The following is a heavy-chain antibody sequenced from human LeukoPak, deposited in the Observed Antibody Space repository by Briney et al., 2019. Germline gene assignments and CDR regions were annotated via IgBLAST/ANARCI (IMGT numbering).Heavy chain of an antibody. CDR3: ARDTARDWFEP. J-gene: IGHJ5*02. CDR1: GGSISSSSYY. V-gene: IGHV4-39*07. Sequence: SETLSLTCTVSGGSISSSSYYWGWIRQPPGKGLEWIGSIYYSGSTYYNPSLKSRVTISVDTSKNQFSLKLSSVTAADTAVYYCARDTARDWFEPWGQGTLVTVAS. CDR2: IYYSGST. D-gene: IGHD5-18*01.